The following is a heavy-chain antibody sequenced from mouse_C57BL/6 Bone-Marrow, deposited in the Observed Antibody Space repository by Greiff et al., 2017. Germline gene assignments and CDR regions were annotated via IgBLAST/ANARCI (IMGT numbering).Heavy chain of an antibody. D-gene: IGHD1-2*01. CDR3: ARILHSYGDY. CDR1: GYTFTSYG. CDR2: IYPRSGNT. Sequence: VMLVESGAELARPGASVKLSCKASGYTFTSYGISWVKQRTGQGLEWIGEIYPRSGNTYYNEKFKGKATLTADKSSSTAYMELRSLTSEDAAVYFCARILHSYGDYWGQGTTLTVSS. V-gene: IGHV1-81*01. J-gene: IGHJ2*01.